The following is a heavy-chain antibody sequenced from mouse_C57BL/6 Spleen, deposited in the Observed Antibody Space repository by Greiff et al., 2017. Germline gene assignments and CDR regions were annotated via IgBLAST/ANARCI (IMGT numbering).Heavy chain of an antibody. Sequence: VQLQQSGAELMKPGASVKLSCKATGYTFTGYWIEWVKQRPGHGLEWIGEILPGSGSTNYNPKFKGKATFTADTSSNTAYMQLSSLTTEDSASDYCARNDYYGSSYGDDWGQGTTLTVSS. CDR2: ILPGSGST. V-gene: IGHV1-9*01. D-gene: IGHD1-1*01. J-gene: IGHJ2*01. CDR1: GYTFTGYW. CDR3: ARNDYYGSSYGDD.